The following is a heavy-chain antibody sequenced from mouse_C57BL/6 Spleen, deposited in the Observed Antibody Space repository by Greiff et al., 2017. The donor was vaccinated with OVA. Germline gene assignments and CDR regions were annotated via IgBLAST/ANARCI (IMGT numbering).Heavy chain of an antibody. CDR1: GSAFTNYL. CDR3: ARSGYGSTHWYFDV. V-gene: IGHV1-54*01. Sequence: QVQLQQSGAELVRPGPSVKVSCKASGSAFTNYLIEWVKQRPGQGLEWLGVINPGSGGTNYNEKFKGKATLPADKSSSTAYMQLSSLTSEDSAVYFGARSGYGSTHWYFDVWGTGTTVTVSS. D-gene: IGHD1-1*01. J-gene: IGHJ1*03. CDR2: INPGSGGT.